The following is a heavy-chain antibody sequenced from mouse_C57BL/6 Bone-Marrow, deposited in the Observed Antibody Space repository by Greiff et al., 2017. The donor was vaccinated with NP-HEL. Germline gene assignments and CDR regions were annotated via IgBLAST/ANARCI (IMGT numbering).Heavy chain of an antibody. D-gene: IGHD4-1*01. Sequence: EVKLVESGGGLVKPGGSLKLSCAASGFTFSSYAMSWVRQTPEKRLEWVATISDGGSYTYYPDNVKGRFTISRDNAKNNLYLQMSHLKSEDTAMYYCARDRLGRAYWGQGTLVTVSA. CDR2: ISDGGSYT. J-gene: IGHJ3*01. CDR1: GFTFSSYA. CDR3: ARDRLGRAY. V-gene: IGHV5-4*01.